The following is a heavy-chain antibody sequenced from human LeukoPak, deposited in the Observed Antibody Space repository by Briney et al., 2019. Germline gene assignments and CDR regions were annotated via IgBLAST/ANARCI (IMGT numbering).Heavy chain of an antibody. J-gene: IGHJ5*02. CDR2: IYPGDSDT. CDR1: GYSFTSYW. V-gene: IGHV5-51*01. CDR3: ARRSRDGSASYQNNWFDP. Sequence: GESLKISCKGSGYSFTSYWIGWVRQMPGKGLEWMGIIYPGDSDTRYSPSFQGQVTISADKSISTAYLQWSSLKASDTAVYYCARRSRDGSASYQNNWFDPWGQGTLVTVSS. D-gene: IGHD3-10*01.